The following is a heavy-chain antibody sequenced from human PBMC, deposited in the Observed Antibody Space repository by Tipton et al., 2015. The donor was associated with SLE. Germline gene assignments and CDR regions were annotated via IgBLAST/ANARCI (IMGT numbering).Heavy chain of an antibody. CDR2: IYYSGST. CDR3: AGNTSSSFNY. V-gene: IGHV4-39*01. D-gene: IGHD6-6*01. CDR1: GDSISNSNYY. Sequence: TLSLTCSVSGDSISNSNYYWGWIRQPPGKGLEWIASIYYSGSTVYNPSLKSRVTISVDTVNNHFSLELNSLTAADTAFYYCAGNTSSSFNYWGQGTLVTVSS. J-gene: IGHJ4*02.